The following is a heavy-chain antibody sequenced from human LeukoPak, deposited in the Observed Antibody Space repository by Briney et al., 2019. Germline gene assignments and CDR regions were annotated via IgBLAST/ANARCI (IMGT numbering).Heavy chain of an antibody. CDR3: ARTPGGAFDL. J-gene: IGHJ5*02. D-gene: IGHD4-23*01. CDR1: GLASSSNW. Sequence: GGSLRLSCAASGLASSSNWMHWVRQPPGKGLVWVSRINSGGSTRNYADFVKGRFTVSRDNAKNMVYLQMNSLRAEDTAVYYCARTPGGAFDLWGQGTLVTVSS. CDR2: INSGGSTR. V-gene: IGHV3-74*01.